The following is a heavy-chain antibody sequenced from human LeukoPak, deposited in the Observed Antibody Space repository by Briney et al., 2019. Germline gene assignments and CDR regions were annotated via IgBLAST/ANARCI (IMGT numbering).Heavy chain of an antibody. D-gene: IGHD5-18*01. Sequence: GGSLRLSCAAPGFTFSSYAMSWVRQAPGKGLEWVSAISGSGGTTYYADSVKGRFTISRDNSENTLYLQMNSLRAEDTAVYYCAGWDTAMARGYFDYWGQGTLVTVSS. CDR1: GFTFSSYA. CDR2: ISGSGGTT. CDR3: AGWDTAMARGYFDY. V-gene: IGHV3-23*01. J-gene: IGHJ4*02.